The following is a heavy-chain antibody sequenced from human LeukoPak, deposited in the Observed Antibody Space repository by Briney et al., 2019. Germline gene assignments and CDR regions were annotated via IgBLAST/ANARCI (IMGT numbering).Heavy chain of an antibody. D-gene: IGHD3-3*01. J-gene: IGHJ4*02. V-gene: IGHV3-73*01. Sequence: GGSLRLSCAASGFTFSGSAMHWVRQASAKGLEGVGRIRSKANSYATAYAASVKGRFTISRDDSKNTSFLIMNSLKTEDAAVYYCTRLYLSSDFWSGYYSGADYWGQGTLVTVSS. CDR2: IRSKANSYAT. CDR3: TRLYLSSDFWSGYYSGADY. CDR1: GFTFSGSA.